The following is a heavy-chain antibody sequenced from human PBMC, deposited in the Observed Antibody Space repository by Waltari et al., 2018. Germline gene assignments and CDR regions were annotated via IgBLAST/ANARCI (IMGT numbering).Heavy chain of an antibody. CDR1: GGSISSSSYY. CDR2: IYYSGST. CDR3: ARGMAGSGSSLPPHD. J-gene: IGHJ4*02. D-gene: IGHD3-10*01. V-gene: IGHV4-39*07. Sequence: QLQLQESGPGLVKPSETLSLTCTVSGGSISSSSYYWGWIRQPPGKGLEWIGRIYYSGSTYYNPSLKSRVTISVDTSKNQFSLKLSSVTAADTAVYYCARGMAGSGSSLPPHDWGQGTLVTVSS.